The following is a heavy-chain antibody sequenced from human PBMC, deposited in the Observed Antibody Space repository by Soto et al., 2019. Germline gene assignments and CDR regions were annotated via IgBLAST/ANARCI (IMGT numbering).Heavy chain of an antibody. V-gene: IGHV4-39*07. CDR1: GGSISSSGYY. D-gene: IGHD6-19*01. CDR2: IYHSGST. J-gene: IGHJ4*02. CDR3: AGGYSSGWYDY. Sequence: PSETLSLTCTVSGGSISSSGYYWGWVRQPPGKGLEWIGEIYHSGSTNCNPSLKSRVTISVDTPKNQFSLKLSSVTAADTAVYYCAGGYSSGWYDYWGQGTLVTVSS.